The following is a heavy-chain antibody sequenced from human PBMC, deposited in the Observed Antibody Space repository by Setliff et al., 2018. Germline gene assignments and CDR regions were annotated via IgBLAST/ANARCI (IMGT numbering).Heavy chain of an antibody. J-gene: IGHJ4*02. D-gene: IGHD6-19*01. CDR1: GFAFASYN. Sequence: GGSLRLSCEASGFAFASYNMIWVRQAPGKGLEWVSSLSSANNYIVYADSVKGRFTTSRDNAKSSLFLQMNSLSAEDTAIYYCARVASGWWWFDYWGQGTLVTVSS. V-gene: IGHV3-21*06. CDR2: LSSANNYI. CDR3: ARVASGWWWFDY.